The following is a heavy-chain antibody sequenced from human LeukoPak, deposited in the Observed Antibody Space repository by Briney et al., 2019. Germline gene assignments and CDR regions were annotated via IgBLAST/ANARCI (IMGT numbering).Heavy chain of an antibody. J-gene: IGHJ4*02. CDR1: GFTFSSYA. CDR2: ISGSGGST. Sequence: GGSLRLSCAASGFTFSSYAMSWVRQAPGKGLEWVSAISGSGGSTYYADSVKGRFTISRDNSKNTLYLQMNSLRAEDTAVYYCAQDPTAAGYFDYWGQGTLVTVSS. D-gene: IGHD6-13*01. V-gene: IGHV3-23*01. CDR3: AQDPTAAGYFDY.